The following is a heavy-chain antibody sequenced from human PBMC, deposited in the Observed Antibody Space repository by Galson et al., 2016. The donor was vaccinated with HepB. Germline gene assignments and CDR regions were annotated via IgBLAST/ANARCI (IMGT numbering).Heavy chain of an antibody. CDR3: AKRHEFCPPVGCSVDY. Sequence: SLRLSCAASGFNLRIYGMHWVRQAPGKGLEWVAADSMDGRRKFYSDSVRGRFTISRDNSNNLLFRQMDSRRPDDTAVYYCAKRHEFCPPVGCSVDYWGQGTLVSVSS. D-gene: IGHD3-10*02. CDR2: DSMDGRRK. CDR1: GFNLRIYG. V-gene: IGHV3-30*18. J-gene: IGHJ4*02.